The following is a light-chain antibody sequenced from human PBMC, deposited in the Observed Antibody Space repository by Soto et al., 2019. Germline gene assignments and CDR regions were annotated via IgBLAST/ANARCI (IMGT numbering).Light chain of an antibody. CDR2: GNS. CDR1: SSNIGAGYD. V-gene: IGLV1-40*01. CDR3: QSYDSSLSAVV. J-gene: IGLJ2*01. Sequence: QSVLTQPPSVSGAPGPRVTLSCTGSSSNIGAGYDVHWYQQLPGTAPKLLIYGNSNRPSGVPDRFSGSKSGTSASLAITGLQAEDEADYYCQSYDSSLSAVVFGGGTKVTVL.